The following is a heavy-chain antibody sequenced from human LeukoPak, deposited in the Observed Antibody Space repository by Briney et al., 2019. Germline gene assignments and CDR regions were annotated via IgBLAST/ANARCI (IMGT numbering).Heavy chain of an antibody. CDR1: GFTFSSYS. CDR3: ARDSMVRGVIITRFFDY. D-gene: IGHD3-10*01. J-gene: IGHJ4*02. V-gene: IGHV3-21*01. CDR2: ISSSSSYI. Sequence: GGSLGLSCAASGFTFSSYSMNWVRQAPGKGLEWVSSISSSSSYIYYADSVKGRFTISRDNAKNSLYLQMNSLRAEDTAVYYCARDSMVRGVIITRFFDYWGQGTLVTVSS.